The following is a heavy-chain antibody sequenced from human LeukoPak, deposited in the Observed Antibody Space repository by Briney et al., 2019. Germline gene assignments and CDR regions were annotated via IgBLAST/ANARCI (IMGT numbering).Heavy chain of an antibody. CDR2: ISYDGSNK. CDR3: ARGHHYFDY. J-gene: IGHJ4*02. Sequence: GGSLRLSCAASGFTFSSYAMHWVRQAPGKGLEWVAVISYDGSNKYYADSVKGRFTISRGNSKNTLYLQMNSLRAEDTAVYYCARGHHYFDYWGQGTLVTVSS. CDR1: GFTFSSYA. V-gene: IGHV3-30-3*01.